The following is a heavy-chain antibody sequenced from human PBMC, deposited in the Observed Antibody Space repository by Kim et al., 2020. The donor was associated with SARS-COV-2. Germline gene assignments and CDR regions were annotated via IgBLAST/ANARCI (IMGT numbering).Heavy chain of an antibody. CDR1: GGSISSSNW. D-gene: IGHD6-19*01. J-gene: IGHJ3*02. Sequence: SETLSLTCAVSGGSISSSNWWSWVRQPPGKGLEWIGEIYHSGSTNYNPSLKSRVTISVDKSKNQFSLKLSSVTAADTAVYYCAREPPYDYSSGWDDTDAFDIWGQGTMVTVSS. CDR3: AREPPYDYSSGWDDTDAFDI. V-gene: IGHV4-4*02. CDR2: IYHSGST.